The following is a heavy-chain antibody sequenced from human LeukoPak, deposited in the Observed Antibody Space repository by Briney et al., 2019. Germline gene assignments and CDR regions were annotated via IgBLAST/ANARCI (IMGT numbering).Heavy chain of an antibody. CDR1: GGSFSGYY. J-gene: IGHJ4*02. V-gene: IGHV4-34*01. Sequence: SETLSLTCAVYGGSFSGYYWSWIRQPPGKGLEWIGEINHSGSINYNPSLKSRVTISVDTSKNQFSLKLSSVTAADTAVYYCARLSYYYDSSGYYGVWGQGTLVTVSS. CDR3: ARLSYYYDSSGYYGV. D-gene: IGHD3-22*01. CDR2: INHSGSI.